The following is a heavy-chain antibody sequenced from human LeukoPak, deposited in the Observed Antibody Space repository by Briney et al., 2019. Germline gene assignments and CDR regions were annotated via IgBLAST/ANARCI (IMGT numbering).Heavy chain of an antibody. CDR2: IYPGDSDT. V-gene: IGHV5-51*01. Sequence: GESLKISCKGSGYSFTSYWIGWVRQMPGKGLEWLGIIYPGDSDTRYSPSFQGQVTISADKSISTAYLHWSSLRASDTAMYYCARRPSYDFWSGYYGVDGLDVWGQGTTVTVSS. CDR1: GYSFTSYW. D-gene: IGHD3-3*01. J-gene: IGHJ3*01. CDR3: ARRPSYDFWSGYYGVDGLDV.